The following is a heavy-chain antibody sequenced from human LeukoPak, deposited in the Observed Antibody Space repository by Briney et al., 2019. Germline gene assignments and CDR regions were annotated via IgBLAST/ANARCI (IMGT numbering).Heavy chain of an antibody. CDR1: GYTFTGYY. V-gene: IGHV1-2*02. Sequence: ASVTVPCKASGYTFTGYYLHWVRQAPGQGLEWMGCINPNSGGTKYGQKFQGRVTMTRDTSISTAHMELTGLGSDDTAVYYCARGGYYDSSGFDNWGQGTLVTVSS. CDR3: ARGGYYDSSGFDN. D-gene: IGHD3-22*01. J-gene: IGHJ4*02. CDR2: INPNSGGT.